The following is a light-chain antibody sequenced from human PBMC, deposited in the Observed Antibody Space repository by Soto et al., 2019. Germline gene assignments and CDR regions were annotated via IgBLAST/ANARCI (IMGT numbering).Light chain of an antibody. Sequence: DIQLTQSPSFLSASVGDRVTITCRASQAISTYLAWYQQKPGRAPKLLIHAASTLQTGVPARFSGSGSGTEFTLTISSLQPEDFATYYCQELDIYPFTFGPGTKVDSK. CDR1: QAISTY. J-gene: IGKJ3*01. CDR3: QELDIYPFT. CDR2: AAS. V-gene: IGKV1-9*01.